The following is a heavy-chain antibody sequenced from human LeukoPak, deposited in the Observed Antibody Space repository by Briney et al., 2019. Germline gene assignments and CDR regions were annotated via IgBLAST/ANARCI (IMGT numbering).Heavy chain of an antibody. D-gene: IGHD3-3*01. J-gene: IGHJ4*02. V-gene: IGHV2-5*02. CDR2: IYWDDDK. CDR1: GFSLSTSGVG. CDR3: AHRSITIFGVAFDY. Sequence: SGPTLVNPTQTLTLTCTFSGFSLSTSGVGVGWIRQPPGKALEWLALIYWDDDKRYSPSLKSRLTITKDTSKNQVVLTMTNMDPADTATYYCAHRSITIFGVAFDYWGQGTLVTVSS.